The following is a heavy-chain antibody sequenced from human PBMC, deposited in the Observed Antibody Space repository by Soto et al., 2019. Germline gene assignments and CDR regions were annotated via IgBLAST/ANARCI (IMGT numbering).Heavy chain of an antibody. Sequence: PGGSLRLSCAASGFTFSSYSMNWVRQAPGKGLEWVSSISSSSSYIYYADSVKGRFTISRDNAKNSLYLQMNSLRAEDTAVYYCARDLGLVVVVAADTYDFHPDAFDIWGQGTMVTVS. CDR2: ISSSSSYI. CDR1: GFTFSSYS. CDR3: ARDLGLVVVVAADTYDFHPDAFDI. D-gene: IGHD2-15*01. J-gene: IGHJ3*02. V-gene: IGHV3-21*01.